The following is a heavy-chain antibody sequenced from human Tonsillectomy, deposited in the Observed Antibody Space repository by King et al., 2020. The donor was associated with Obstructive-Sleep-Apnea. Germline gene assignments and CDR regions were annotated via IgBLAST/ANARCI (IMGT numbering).Heavy chain of an antibody. CDR1: WVTFSDSV. J-gene: IGHJ2*01. Sequence: IQLVQSGGGLVQPGGSLKLSCAASWVTFSDSVMHWVRQASGKVLEWFVRIRSKAYSVAHDNAASLKGRFTISREDSTNTAYLKMKSLKTEDTAFYFCTRGVLDWHLDLWGRGTLVTVSS. CDR3: TRGVLDWHLDL. CDR2: IRSKAYSVAH. D-gene: IGHD3/OR15-3a*01. V-gene: IGHV3-73*01.